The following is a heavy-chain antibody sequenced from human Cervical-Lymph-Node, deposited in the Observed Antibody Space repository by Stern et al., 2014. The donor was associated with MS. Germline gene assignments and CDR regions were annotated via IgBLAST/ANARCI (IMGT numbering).Heavy chain of an antibody. CDR2: IWYDGSNT. CDR3: ARGSSIAALTFDY. V-gene: IGHV3-33*01. CDR1: GFTFSSYG. Sequence: VQLVESGGGVVQPGRSLRLSCAASGFTFSSYGMHWVRQAPGKGLEWVAVIWYDGSNTYYADSVKGRFTISRDNSKNTLYLQMNSLRAEDTAVYYCARGSSIAALTFDYWGQGTLVTVSS. D-gene: IGHD6-6*01. J-gene: IGHJ4*02.